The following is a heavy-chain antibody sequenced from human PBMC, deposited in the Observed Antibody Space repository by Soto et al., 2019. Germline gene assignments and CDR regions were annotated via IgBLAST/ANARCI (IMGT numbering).Heavy chain of an antibody. CDR2: IYHSGST. Sequence: PSETLSLTCAVSGYSISSGYYWGWIRQPPGKGLEWIGSIYHSGSTYYNPSLKSRVTISVDTSKNQFSLKLSSVTAADTAVYYCARDHSGWSGYYGNYYGMDVWGQGTTVTVSS. J-gene: IGHJ6*02. CDR1: GYSISSGYY. D-gene: IGHD3-3*01. V-gene: IGHV4-38-2*02. CDR3: ARDHSGWSGYYGNYYGMDV.